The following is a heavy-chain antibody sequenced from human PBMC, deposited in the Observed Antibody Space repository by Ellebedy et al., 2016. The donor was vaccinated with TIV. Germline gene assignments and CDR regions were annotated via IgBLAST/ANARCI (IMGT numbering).Heavy chain of an antibody. CDR3: ARGGTVAGTEWFDP. Sequence: ESLKISCTVSGGSISSYYWSWIRQPPGKGLEWIGYIYYSGSTNYNPSLKSRVTISVDTSKNQFSLKLSSVTAADTAVYYCARGGTVAGTEWFDPWGQGTLVTVSS. CDR1: GGSISSYY. J-gene: IGHJ5*02. V-gene: IGHV4-59*01. CDR2: IYYSGST. D-gene: IGHD6-19*01.